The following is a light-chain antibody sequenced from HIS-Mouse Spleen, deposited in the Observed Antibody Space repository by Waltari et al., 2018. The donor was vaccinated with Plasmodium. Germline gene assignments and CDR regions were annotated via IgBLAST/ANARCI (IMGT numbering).Light chain of an antibody. CDR1: SSDVGSYHL. Sequence: QSALTQPASVSGSPGKSITISCTGTSSDVGSYHLVSWYQQHPGKAPKLMIYEGSKRPSGVSNRFSGSKSGNTASLTISGLQAEDEADYYCCSYAGSSTLVFGGGTKLTVL. J-gene: IGLJ3*02. V-gene: IGLV2-23*01. CDR3: CSYAGSSTLV. CDR2: EGS.